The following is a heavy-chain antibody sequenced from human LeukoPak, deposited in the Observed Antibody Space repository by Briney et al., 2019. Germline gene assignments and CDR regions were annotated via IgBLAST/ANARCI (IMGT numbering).Heavy chain of an antibody. V-gene: IGHV4-59*01. CDR3: ARVGSSAWYSAGS. CDR2: IYYSGST. CDR1: GGSISSYY. D-gene: IGHD6-19*01. Sequence: SETLSLTCTDSGGSISSYYWSWIRQPPGKGLEWIGYIYYSGSTNYNPSLKSRVTISVDTSKNQFSLKLSSVTAADTAVYYCARVGSSAWYSAGSWGQGTLVTVSS. J-gene: IGHJ5*02.